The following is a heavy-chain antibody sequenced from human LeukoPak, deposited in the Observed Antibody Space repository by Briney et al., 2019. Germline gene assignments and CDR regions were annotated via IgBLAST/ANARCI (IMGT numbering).Heavy chain of an antibody. V-gene: IGHV1-18*01. D-gene: IGHD2-21*02. J-gene: IGHJ4*01. Sequence: GASVKVSCKASGYAFIDFAISWVRHAPGQGLELTGWISAYTGDTNYAQTLQGSVTMTTDTSTATAYMELGRARSDDTGTCYCARGERDWPLDYWGDGTQVTVSS. CDR2: ISAYTGDT. CDR1: GYAFIDFA. CDR3: ARGERDWPLDY.